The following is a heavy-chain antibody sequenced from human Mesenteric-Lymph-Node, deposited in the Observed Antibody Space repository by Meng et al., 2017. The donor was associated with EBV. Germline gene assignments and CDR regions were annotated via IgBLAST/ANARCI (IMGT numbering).Heavy chain of an antibody. D-gene: IGHD1-1*01. V-gene: IGHV1-18*01. CDR1: GYIFTSYG. CDR2: ISTYSGNT. Sequence: QVPLVQSGAEVKKPGASVKVSCKASGYIFTSYGINWVRQAPGQGLEWMGWISTYSGNTDYAQNFQGRVTMTTDTSTSTAYMELRSLKSDDTAVFYCATEARSGTFNWFDSWGQGTLVTVSS. J-gene: IGHJ5*01. CDR3: ATEARSGTFNWFDS.